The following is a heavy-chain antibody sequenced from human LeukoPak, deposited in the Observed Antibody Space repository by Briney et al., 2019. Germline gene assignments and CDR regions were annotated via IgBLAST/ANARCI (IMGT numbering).Heavy chain of an antibody. CDR3: ARHLSGITGYTYGRGIDY. Sequence: GSLRLSCGASGFTFTAYAMTWVRQAPGKGLEWVANIKKDGSEKYYVDSVKGRFTISRDNAKTSLYLQMNSLRAEDTAVYYCARHLSGITGYTYGRGIDYWGQGTLVTVSS. CDR2: IKKDGSEK. CDR1: GFTFTAYA. J-gene: IGHJ4*02. D-gene: IGHD5-18*01. V-gene: IGHV3-7*01.